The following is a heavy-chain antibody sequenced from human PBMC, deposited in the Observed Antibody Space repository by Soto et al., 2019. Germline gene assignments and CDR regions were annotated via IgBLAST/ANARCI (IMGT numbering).Heavy chain of an antibody. J-gene: IGHJ6*02. CDR3: ARKRSNYDILTGYYKEYYYGMDV. Sequence: GESLKLSCKGSGYSFTSYWISWVRQMPGKGLEWMGRIDPSDSYTNYSPSFQGHVTISADKSISTAYLQWSSLKASDTAMYYCARKRSNYDILTGYYKEYYYGMDVWGQGTTVTVSS. D-gene: IGHD3-9*01. CDR2: IDPSDSYT. CDR1: GYSFTSYW. V-gene: IGHV5-10-1*01.